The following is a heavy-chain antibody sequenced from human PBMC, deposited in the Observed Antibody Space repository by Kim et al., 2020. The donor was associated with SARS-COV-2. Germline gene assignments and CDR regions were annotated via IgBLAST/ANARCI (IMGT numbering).Heavy chain of an antibody. J-gene: IGHJ4*02. V-gene: IGHV3-23*01. D-gene: IGHD3-3*01. Sequence: GRLTISRDNSKHALYLQMNSLRAGDTAVYYCAKSRRITIFGVVIYGFDYWGQGTLVTVSS. CDR3: AKSRRITIFGVVIYGFDY.